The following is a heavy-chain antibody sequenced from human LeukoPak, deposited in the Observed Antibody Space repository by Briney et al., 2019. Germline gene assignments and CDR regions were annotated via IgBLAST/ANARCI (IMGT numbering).Heavy chain of an antibody. D-gene: IGHD3-3*01. J-gene: IGHJ3*02. V-gene: IGHV4-30-4*08. CDR3: ARGRKRFLEWLSYPRAFDI. Sequence: SETLSLTCTVSGASITSGDYYWSWIRQPPGKGLEWIGYIYYSESAYYNPSLMSRLTISIDTSKNQFSLKLSSVTAADTAVYYCARGRKRFLEWLSYPRAFDIWGQGTMVTVSS. CDR1: GASITSGDYY. CDR2: IYYSESA.